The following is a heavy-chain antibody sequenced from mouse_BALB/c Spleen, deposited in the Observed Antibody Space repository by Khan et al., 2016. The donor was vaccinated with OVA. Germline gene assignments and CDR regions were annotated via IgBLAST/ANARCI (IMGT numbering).Heavy chain of an antibody. J-gene: IGHJ3*01. Sequence: EVQLQESGPSLVKPSQTLSLTCSVTGDSITSGYWSWIRKFPGNKLEYMGYMIYTGYTDYNPSLKSRIALTRHTSKNQYYLQLNSVNAEDTATYYCARSTYRYAFAYWGQGTLVTVSA. CDR3: ARSTYRYAFAY. D-gene: IGHD2-14*01. CDR1: GDSITSGY. CDR2: MIYTGYT. V-gene: IGHV3-8*02.